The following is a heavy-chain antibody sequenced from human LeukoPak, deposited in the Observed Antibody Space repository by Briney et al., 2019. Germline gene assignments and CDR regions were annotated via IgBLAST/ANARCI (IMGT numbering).Heavy chain of an antibody. CDR3: ARASSGWYGY. J-gene: IGHJ4*02. CDR2: ITGDSSHI. Sequence: NTGETLRLSCAGSGFSFSAYSLSWLRQAPGEGLEWVSTITGDSSHIFYADSVKGRFTVSRDNSKNTLYLQMGSLRVEDMAVYYCARASSGWYGYWGQGTLVTVSS. D-gene: IGHD6-19*01. CDR1: GFSFSAYS. V-gene: IGHV3-21*01.